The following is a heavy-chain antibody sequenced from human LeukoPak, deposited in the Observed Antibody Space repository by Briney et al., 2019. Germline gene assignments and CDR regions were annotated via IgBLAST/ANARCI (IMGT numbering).Heavy chain of an antibody. J-gene: IGHJ4*02. CDR3: TRGPMYYYDSSGYYRPLYYFDY. D-gene: IGHD3-22*01. Sequence: GGSLRLSCTASGFTFGDYAMSWFRQAPGKGLEWVGFIRSKAYGGTTEYAASVKGRFTISRDDSKSIAYLQMNSLKTEDTAVYYCTRGPMYYYDSSGYYRPLYYFDYWGQGTLVTVSS. CDR1: GFTFGDYA. V-gene: IGHV3-49*03. CDR2: IRSKAYGGTT.